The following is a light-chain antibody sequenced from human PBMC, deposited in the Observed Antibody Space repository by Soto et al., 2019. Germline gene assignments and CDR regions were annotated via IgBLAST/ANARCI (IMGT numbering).Light chain of an antibody. CDR3: TSYTTSSTHWV. CDR1: SSDVGGYNY. CDR2: EVS. V-gene: IGLV2-14*01. Sequence: QSALTQPASVSGSPGQSTTISCTGTSSDVGGYNYVSWYQQHPDKAPKLMIYEVSNRPSGVSNRFSGSKSGNTASLTISGLQAEDEADYYCTSYTTSSTHWVFGGGTKVTVL. J-gene: IGLJ3*02.